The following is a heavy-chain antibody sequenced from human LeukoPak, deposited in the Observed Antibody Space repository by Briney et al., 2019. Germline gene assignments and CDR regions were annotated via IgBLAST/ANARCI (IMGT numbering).Heavy chain of an antibody. J-gene: IGHJ4*02. V-gene: IGHV3-21*01. D-gene: IGHD5-18*01. CDR3: ARDRNSYVYFDY. CDR2: ISSSSSYI. CDR1: GFTFSSYS. Sequence: GGSLRLSCAASGFTFSSYSMNWVRQAPGKGLEWVSSISSSSSYIYYADSVKGRFTISRDNAKNSLYLQMNSLRAEDTAVYYCARDRNSYVYFDYWAQETLVTVSS.